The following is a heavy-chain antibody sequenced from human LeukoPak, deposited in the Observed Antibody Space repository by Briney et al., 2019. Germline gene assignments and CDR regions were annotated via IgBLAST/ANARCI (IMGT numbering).Heavy chain of an antibody. V-gene: IGHV3-74*01. CDR2: IKSDGSST. CDR3: ARDMVVGSHDY. Sequence: GGSLRLSCAASGFTFSSCWMHWVRQAPGKGLVWVSHIKSDGSSTSYADSVKGRFTISRDNAKNTLYLQMNSLRAEDTAVYYCARDMVVGSHDYWGQGTLVTVSS. CDR1: GFTFSSCW. J-gene: IGHJ4*02. D-gene: IGHD2-15*01.